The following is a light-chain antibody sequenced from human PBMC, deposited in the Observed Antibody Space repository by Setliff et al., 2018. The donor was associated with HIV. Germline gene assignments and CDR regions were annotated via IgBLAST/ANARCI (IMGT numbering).Light chain of an antibody. V-gene: IGLV2-14*03. Sequence: QPALTQPASVSGSPGRSITLSCTGTSSDVGSYNFVSWYQQHPGRAPKLMIYDVTKRPSGVSDRFSGSKSGNTASLTISGLQTEDEADYYCCSYTSSLTYVFGTGTKVTVL. CDR3: CSYTSSLTYV. J-gene: IGLJ1*01. CDR1: SSDVGSYNF. CDR2: DVT.